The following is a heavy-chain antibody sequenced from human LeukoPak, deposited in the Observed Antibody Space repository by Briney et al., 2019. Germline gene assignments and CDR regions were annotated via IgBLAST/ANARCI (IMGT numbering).Heavy chain of an antibody. D-gene: IGHD5-12*01. CDR2: INHSGST. Sequence: SETLSLTCAVLGGSFNNYYWSWIRQPPGKGLEWVGEINHSGSTTYNSSLKSRVIISVDTSRSQFSLNLNSVTAADAAVYYCARDGPGYSGYDWVYFYYGMDVWGQGTTVTVSS. V-gene: IGHV4-34*01. J-gene: IGHJ6*02. CDR3: ARDGPGYSGYDWVYFYYGMDV. CDR1: GGSFNNYY.